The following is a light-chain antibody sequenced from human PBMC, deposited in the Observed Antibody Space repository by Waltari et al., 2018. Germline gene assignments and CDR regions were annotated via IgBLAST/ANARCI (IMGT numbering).Light chain of an antibody. CDR3: QQYGRSPPT. V-gene: IGKV3-20*01. J-gene: IGKJ2*01. Sequence: EIVLTQSPGTLSLSPGERATLSCWASQSVSNNYLAWYQQKPGQAPRLLIFGASNRATGIPDMFSGSGSGTDFTLTISRLEPEDFAVYSCQQYGRSPPTFGQGTKLEIK. CDR1: QSVSNNY. CDR2: GAS.